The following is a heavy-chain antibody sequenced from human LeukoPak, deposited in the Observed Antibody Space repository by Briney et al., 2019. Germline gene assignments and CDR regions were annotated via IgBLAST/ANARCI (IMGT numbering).Heavy chain of an antibody. CDR3: AKGSHDYGDYAAGD. CDR1: GFTFSSYA. Sequence: GGSLRLSCAASGFTFSSYAMSWVRQAPGKGLEWVSAISGSGGSTYYADSVKGRFTISRDNSKNTLYLQMNSLRAEDTAVYYCAKGSHDYGDYAAGDWGQGTLVTVSS. J-gene: IGHJ4*02. CDR2: ISGSGGST. V-gene: IGHV3-23*01. D-gene: IGHD4-17*01.